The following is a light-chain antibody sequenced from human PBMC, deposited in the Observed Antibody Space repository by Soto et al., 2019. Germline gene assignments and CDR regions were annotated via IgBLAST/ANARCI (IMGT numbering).Light chain of an antibody. CDR1: SSDVGGYNY. CDR2: DVS. Sequence: QSALTQPASVSVSPGQSITISCTGTSSDVGGYNYVSWYQQHPGKAPKLMIYDVSNRPSGVSNRFSGSKSGNTASLTISGLQAEDEADYYCSSYTSSSTLYVFGPGTKLTVL. J-gene: IGLJ1*01. CDR3: SSYTSSSTLYV. V-gene: IGLV2-14*01.